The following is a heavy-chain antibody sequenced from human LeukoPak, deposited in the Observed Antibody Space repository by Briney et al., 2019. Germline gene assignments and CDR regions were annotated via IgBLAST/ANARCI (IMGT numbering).Heavy chain of an antibody. V-gene: IGHV3-7*01. J-gene: IGHJ3*02. CDR1: GFTFSGYW. CDR3: ARETHIAIVVVVAATPDAFDI. Sequence: GGSLRLSCAASGFTFSGYWMSWVRQAPGKGLEWVANIKQDGSEKYYVDSVKGRFTISRDNAKNSLYLQMNSLRAEDTAVYYCARETHIAIVVVVAATPDAFDIWGQGTMVTVSS. D-gene: IGHD2-15*01. CDR2: IKQDGSEK.